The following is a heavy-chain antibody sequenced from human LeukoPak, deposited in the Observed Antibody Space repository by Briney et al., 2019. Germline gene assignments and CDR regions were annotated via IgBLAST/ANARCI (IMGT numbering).Heavy chain of an antibody. D-gene: IGHD2-8*01. CDR2: VTGNGVTT. CDR3: AKDRLYPNDIFDV. V-gene: IGHV3-23*01. CDR1: GFTFSSYA. J-gene: IGHJ3*01. Sequence: GGSLRLSCVASGFTFSSYAMNWVRQVPGKGPEWVAAVTGNGVTTWYAPFVKGRFIISRDNSKNTLYLQMSGLRAEDTALFYCAKDRLYPNDIFDVWGQGTMVTVS.